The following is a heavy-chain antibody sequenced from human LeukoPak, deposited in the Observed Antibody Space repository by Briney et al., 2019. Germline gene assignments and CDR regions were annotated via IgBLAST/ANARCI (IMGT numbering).Heavy chain of an antibody. V-gene: IGHV3-23*01. CDR3: AKEGHTMNFDY. Sequence: GSLRLSCAASAFTFSAYGMTWVRQAPGKGLEWVSTITGSGDFTYYADSVKGRFTISRDNSKNTLYLQMNSLRAEDTAVYYCAKEGHTMNFDYWGQGTLVTVSS. CDR2: ITGSGDFT. J-gene: IGHJ4*02. CDR1: AFTFSAYG. D-gene: IGHD3-3*01.